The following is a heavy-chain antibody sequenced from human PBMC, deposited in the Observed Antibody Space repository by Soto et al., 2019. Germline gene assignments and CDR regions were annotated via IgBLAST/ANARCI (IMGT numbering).Heavy chain of an antibody. J-gene: IGHJ6*02. Sequence: GASVKVSCKASGGTFSSYAISWVRQAPGQGLEWMGGIIPIFGTANYAQKSQGRVTITADESTSTAYMELSSLRSEDTAVYYCARDPYYYDSSGYKTHSHSAWEVWGQGTTVTVSS. CDR1: GGTFSSYA. CDR3: ARDPYYYDSSGYKTHSHSAWEV. D-gene: IGHD3-22*01. V-gene: IGHV1-69*13. CDR2: IIPIFGTA.